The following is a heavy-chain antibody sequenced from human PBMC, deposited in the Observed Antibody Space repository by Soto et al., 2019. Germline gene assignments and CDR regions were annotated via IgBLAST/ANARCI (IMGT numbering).Heavy chain of an antibody. V-gene: IGHV4-34*01. Sequence: PSETLSLTCAVYGGSFSGYYWSWIRQPPGKGLEWIGEINHSGSTNYNPSLKSRVTISVDTSKNQFSLKLSSVTAAETAVYYCARGRRAARREFDYWGQGNLVTVSS. CDR3: ARGRRAARREFDY. J-gene: IGHJ4*02. CDR2: INHSGST. D-gene: IGHD6-6*01. CDR1: GGSFSGYY.